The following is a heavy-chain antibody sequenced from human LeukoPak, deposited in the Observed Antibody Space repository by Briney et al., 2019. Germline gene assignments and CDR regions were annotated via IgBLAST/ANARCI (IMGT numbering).Heavy chain of an antibody. CDR3: ARHDGRGGNTMGTLDS. J-gene: IGHJ4*02. CDR1: GGSISSGSHH. CDR2: LYYSRTT. V-gene: IGHV4-39*01. D-gene: IGHD3-3*01. Sequence: SETLSLTCTVSGGSISSGSHHWGWLRQSPGKGLEWIGSLYYSRTTYYNPSLNSRVTISVVTSKNQFSLQLNSVTAADTAVYYCARHDGRGGNTMGTLDSWGQGSLVTVSS.